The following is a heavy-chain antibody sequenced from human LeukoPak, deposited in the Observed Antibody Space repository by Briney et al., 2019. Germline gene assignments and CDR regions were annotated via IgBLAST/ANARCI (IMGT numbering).Heavy chain of an antibody. D-gene: IGHD2-8*01. CDR1: GLTVSSNY. Sequence: GGSLRLSCAASGLTVSSNYMNWVRQAPGKGLEWVSVIYSGGSTYYADSVKGRFTISRDNSKNTLYLQMNSLRAEDTAVYYCAKDPDCTSGVCYTFFDYWGQGTLVTVSS. CDR2: IYSGGST. J-gene: IGHJ4*02. CDR3: AKDPDCTSGVCYTFFDY. V-gene: IGHV3-66*01.